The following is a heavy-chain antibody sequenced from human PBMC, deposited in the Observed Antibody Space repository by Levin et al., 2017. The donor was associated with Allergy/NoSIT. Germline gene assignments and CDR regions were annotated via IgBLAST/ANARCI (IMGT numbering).Heavy chain of an antibody. D-gene: IGHD3-10*01. J-gene: IGHJ4*02. Sequence: GGSLRLSCAASGFTFSSYAMHWVRQAPGKGLEWVAVISYDGSNKYYADSVKGRFTISRDNSKNTLYLQMNSLRAEDTAVYYCARDHRDYYGSGSYYNVPFLDYWGQGTLVTVSS. V-gene: IGHV3-30-3*01. CDR1: GFTFSSYA. CDR2: ISYDGSNK. CDR3: ARDHRDYYGSGSYYNVPFLDY.